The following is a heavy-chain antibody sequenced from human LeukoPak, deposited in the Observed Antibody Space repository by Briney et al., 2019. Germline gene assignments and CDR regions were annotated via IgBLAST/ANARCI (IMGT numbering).Heavy chain of an antibody. Sequence: GGSLRLSCAASGFTFDDCAMSWVRQAPGMGLEWVSDINWSGGSTGYADSVKGRFTISRDNAKNSLYLQMNSLRAEDTAVYYCAKFIAAPFYFDYWGQGTLVTVSS. CDR3: AKFIAAPFYFDY. CDR1: GFTFDDCA. D-gene: IGHD6-13*01. CDR2: INWSGGST. J-gene: IGHJ4*02. V-gene: IGHV3-20*04.